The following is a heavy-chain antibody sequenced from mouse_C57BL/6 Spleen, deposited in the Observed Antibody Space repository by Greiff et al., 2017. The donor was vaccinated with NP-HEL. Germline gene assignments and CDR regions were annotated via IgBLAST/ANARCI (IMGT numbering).Heavy chain of an antibody. Sequence: VQLQQSGAELVMPGASVKLSCKASGYTFTSYWMHWVKQRPGQGLEWIGEIDPSDSYTNYNQKFKGKSTLTVDKSSSTAYMQLSSLTSEDSAVYYCASLAHYYGSLDYWGQGTTLTVSS. J-gene: IGHJ2*01. D-gene: IGHD1-1*01. CDR2: IDPSDSYT. V-gene: IGHV1-69*01. CDR1: GYTFTSYW. CDR3: ASLAHYYGSLDY.